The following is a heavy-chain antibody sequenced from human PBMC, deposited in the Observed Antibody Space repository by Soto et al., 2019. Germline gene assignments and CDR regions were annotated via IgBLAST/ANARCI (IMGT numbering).Heavy chain of an antibody. CDR3: ARYSGSYSDAFDI. V-gene: IGHV1-2*02. J-gene: IGHJ3*02. CDR1: GYTFTGYY. D-gene: IGHD1-26*01. Sequence: GXSVKVSCKASGYTFTGYYMHWVRQAPGQGLEWMGWINPNSGGTNYAQKFQGRVTMTRDTSISTAYMELSRLRSDDTAVYYCARYSGSYSDAFDIWGQGTMVTVSS. CDR2: INPNSGGT.